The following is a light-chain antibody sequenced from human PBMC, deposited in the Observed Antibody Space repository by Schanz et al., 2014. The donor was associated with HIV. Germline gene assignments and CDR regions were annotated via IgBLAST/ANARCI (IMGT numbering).Light chain of an antibody. CDR1: IYTIARRT. CDR3: ATWDITLNGPV. J-gene: IGLJ2*01. Sequence: QSVLTQPPSASGLPGQTVTISCSGSIYTIARRTVDWYQHLPGTAPRLLIHNDDRRPSGVPDRFSGSKSGASASLTISGLQSDDEADYYCATWDITLNGPVFGGGTKLTVL. V-gene: IGLV1-44*01. CDR2: NDD.